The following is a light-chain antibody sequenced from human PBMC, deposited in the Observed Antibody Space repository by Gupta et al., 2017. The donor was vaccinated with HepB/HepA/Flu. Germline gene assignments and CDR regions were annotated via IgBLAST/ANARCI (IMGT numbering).Light chain of an antibody. Sequence: SYELTQPLSVSVALGQTARIHCGGNNIGSKNVHWYQQKPGQSPVLVIYRDSNRPSGIPERFSGSNSGNTATLTISRAQAGDEADYYCQVWDSSTAAVFGGGTKLTVL. CDR1: NIGSKN. V-gene: IGLV3-9*01. CDR2: RDS. J-gene: IGLJ2*01. CDR3: QVWDSSTAAV.